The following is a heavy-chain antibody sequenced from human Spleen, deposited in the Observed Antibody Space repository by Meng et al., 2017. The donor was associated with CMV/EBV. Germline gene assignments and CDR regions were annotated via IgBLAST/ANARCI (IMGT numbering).Heavy chain of an antibody. CDR2: VSGDGGSR. D-gene: IGHD3-3*01. J-gene: IGHJ4*02. V-gene: IGHV3-23*01. Sequence: GGSLRLSCAASGFTFSSYAMSWVRQVPGKGLEWVSAVSGDGGSRYYPDSADSVKGRFTISRDNSKNTLYLQMSNLRAEDAAVYYCAQGGRVASTIDYWGQGTQVTVSS. CDR3: AQGGRVASTIDY. CDR1: GFTFSSYA.